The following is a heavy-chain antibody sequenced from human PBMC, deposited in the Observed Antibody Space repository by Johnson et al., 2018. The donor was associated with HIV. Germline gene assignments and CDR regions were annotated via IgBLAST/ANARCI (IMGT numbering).Heavy chain of an antibody. D-gene: IGHD6-19*01. Sequence: VQLVESGGGVVQSGGSLRLSCAASGFTFSSYGMHWVRQAPGKGLEWVAFIRYDGTNKYYADSMKGRFTISRDNSKNTLYLQMSSLRPKDTAVYYCAKIGQWRERLDAFDVWGQGTMVTVSS. CDR2: IRYDGTNK. CDR1: GFTFSSYG. CDR3: AKIGQWRERLDAFDV. V-gene: IGHV3-30*02. J-gene: IGHJ3*01.